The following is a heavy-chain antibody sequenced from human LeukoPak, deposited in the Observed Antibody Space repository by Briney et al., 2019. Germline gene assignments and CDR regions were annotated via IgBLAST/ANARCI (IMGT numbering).Heavy chain of an antibody. J-gene: IGHJ3*02. Sequence: GGSLRLSCAGSGFPVSSNFMSWIRQAPGKGLEWRSYISGSGSHTTYADSVRGRFTISRDNSKNSLYLQMNSLRTEDTALYYCAKEWPVGDAFDIWGQGTMVTVST. V-gene: IGHV3-11*03. CDR1: GFPVSSNF. D-gene: IGHD6-19*01. CDR3: AKEWPVGDAFDI. CDR2: ISGSGSHT.